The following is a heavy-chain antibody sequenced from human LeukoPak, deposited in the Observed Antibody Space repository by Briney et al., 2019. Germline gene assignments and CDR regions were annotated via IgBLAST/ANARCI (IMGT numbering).Heavy chain of an antibody. CDR2: IWYDGSQR. CDR3: ATSSPRNYFDH. D-gene: IGHD1-14*01. CDR1: GFIFGTYG. Sequence: TGGSLRLSCVASGFIFGTYGLQWVRQSPGRGLEWVAVIWYDGSQRYYADSVKGRFTISRDDSQHTIYLQMDSLRAEDTAVYYCATSSPRNYFDHWGQGTLVTVSS. J-gene: IGHJ4*02. V-gene: IGHV3-33*01.